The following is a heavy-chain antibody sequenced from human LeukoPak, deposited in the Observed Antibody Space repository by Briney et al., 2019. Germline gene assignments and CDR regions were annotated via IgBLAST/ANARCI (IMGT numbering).Heavy chain of an antibody. CDR2: ISSSSSYI. Sequence: GGSLRLSCAAAGFTFSSYSMNWVRQAPGKGLEWVSSISSSSSYIYYADSVKGRFTISRDNAKNSLYLQMNSLRAEDTAVYYCVKGGWPYYFDYWGQGTLVTVSS. V-gene: IGHV3-21*01. D-gene: IGHD6-19*01. CDR1: GFTFSSYS. J-gene: IGHJ4*02. CDR3: VKGGWPYYFDY.